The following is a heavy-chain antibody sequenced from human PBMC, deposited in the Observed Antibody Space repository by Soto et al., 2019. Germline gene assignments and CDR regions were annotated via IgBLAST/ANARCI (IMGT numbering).Heavy chain of an antibody. V-gene: IGHV4-59*01. CDR1: GGSISSYY. CDR3: ARVSGPGYSYGYGFDY. J-gene: IGHJ4*02. Sequence: QVQLQESGPGLVKPSETLSLTCTVSGGSISSYYWSWIRQPPGKGLEWIGYIYYSGSTNYNPSLRSRVTISVDTAKNQFSLKLSSVTAADTAVYYCARVSGPGYSYGYGFDYWGQGTLVTVSS. CDR2: IYYSGST. D-gene: IGHD5-18*01.